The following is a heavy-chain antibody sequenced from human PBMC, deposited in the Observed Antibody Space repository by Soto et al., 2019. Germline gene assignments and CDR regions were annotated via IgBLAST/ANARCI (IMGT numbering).Heavy chain of an antibody. D-gene: IGHD4-17*01. CDR3: ARDPPSDGDYEYYFDY. J-gene: IGHJ4*02. CDR1: GGSISSGGYY. CDR2: IYYSGST. V-gene: IGHV4-31*03. Sequence: ASETLSLTCTVSGGSISSGGYYWSWIRQHPGKGLEWIGYIYYSGSTYYNPSLKSRVTISVDTSKNQFSLKLSSVTAADTAVYYCARDPPSDGDYEYYFDYWGQGTLVPVSS.